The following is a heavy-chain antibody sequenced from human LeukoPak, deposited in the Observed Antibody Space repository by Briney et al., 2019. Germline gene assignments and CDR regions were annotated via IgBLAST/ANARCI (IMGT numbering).Heavy chain of an antibody. CDR1: GFTFSSYA. V-gene: IGHV3-30-3*01. D-gene: IGHD4-17*01. J-gene: IGHJ1*01. CDR2: ISYDGSNK. Sequence: GGSLRLSCAASGFTFSSYAMHWVRQAPGKGLEWVAVISYDGSNKYYADSVKGRFTISRDNSKNTLYLQMNSLRAEDTAVYCCAKDPRDYGDPSGYFRHWGQGTLVAVSS. CDR3: AKDPRDYGDPSGYFRH.